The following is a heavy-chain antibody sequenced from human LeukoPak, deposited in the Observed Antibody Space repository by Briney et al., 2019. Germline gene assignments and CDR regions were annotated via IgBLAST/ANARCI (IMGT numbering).Heavy chain of an antibody. V-gene: IGHV1-18*01. CDR3: GRSYHDDAWAAFDI. D-gene: IGHD3-16*01. Sequence: ASVKVSCKASGYTFTSYGISWVRQAPGQGLEWMGWISAYNGNTNYAQKLQGRVTMTTDTSTSTAYMELRSLGSDDTAVYYCGRSYHDDAWAAFDIWGQGTVVTVSS. CDR2: ISAYNGNT. CDR1: GYTFTSYG. J-gene: IGHJ3*02.